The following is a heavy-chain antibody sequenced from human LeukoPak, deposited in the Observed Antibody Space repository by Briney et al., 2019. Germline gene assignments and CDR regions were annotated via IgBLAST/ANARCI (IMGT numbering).Heavy chain of an antibody. CDR3: AIATTGRGAFGS. CDR1: GFTFSTYW. J-gene: IGHJ4*02. CDR2: TNEAGGDK. V-gene: IGHV3-7*01. D-gene: IGHD1-1*01. Sequence: GGSLRLSCSASGFTFSTYWMSWVRQAPGKGLECVASTNEAGGDKYYVDSVKGRFTISRDNSKNSLSLQMNSLTAEDTAIYYCAIATTGRGAFGSWGQGTLVSVSS.